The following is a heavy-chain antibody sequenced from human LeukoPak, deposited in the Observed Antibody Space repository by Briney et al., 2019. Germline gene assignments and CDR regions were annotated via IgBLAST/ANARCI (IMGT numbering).Heavy chain of an antibody. CDR3: AREMYSSGWLNAFNI. D-gene: IGHD6-19*01. V-gene: IGHV3-23*01. CDR1: GFTFSSYG. CDR2: ISGSGGST. J-gene: IGHJ3*02. Sequence: QAGGSLRLSCAASGFTFSSYGMSWVRQAPGKGLEWVSAISGSGGSTYYADSVKGRFTISRDNAKNSLYLQMNSLRAEDTALYYCAREMYSSGWLNAFNIWGQGTMVTVSS.